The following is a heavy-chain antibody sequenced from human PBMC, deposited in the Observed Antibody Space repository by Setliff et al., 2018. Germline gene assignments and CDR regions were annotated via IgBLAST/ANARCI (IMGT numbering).Heavy chain of an antibody. CDR2: INPDSGDT. J-gene: IGHJ4*02. Sequence: ASVKVSCKASGYSFSTYAMSWIRQAPGQGLEWMGWINPDSGDTHSAQKFQGGVTMTTDTSTTTVYMEVASLRSGDTAVYYCVRGPGPSVVVAMPFDRWGQGTLVTVSS. D-gene: IGHD5-12*01. CDR3: VRGPGPSVVVAMPFDR. V-gene: IGHV1-18*01. CDR1: GYSFSTYA.